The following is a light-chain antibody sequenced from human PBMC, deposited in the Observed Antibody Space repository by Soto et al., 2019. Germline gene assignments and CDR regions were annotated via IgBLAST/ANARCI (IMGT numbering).Light chain of an antibody. V-gene: IGLV4-69*01. CDR3: QTWGTGTHVV. Sequence: QPVLTQSPSASASLGASVKLTCTRSSGHSSYAIAWHQQQPEKGPRYLMKLNSDGSHSKGDGIPDRFSGSSAGAERYLTISSLQSEDEADYYCQTWGTGTHVVFGGGTKLTVL. CDR1: SGHSSYA. J-gene: IGLJ2*01. CDR2: LNSDGSH.